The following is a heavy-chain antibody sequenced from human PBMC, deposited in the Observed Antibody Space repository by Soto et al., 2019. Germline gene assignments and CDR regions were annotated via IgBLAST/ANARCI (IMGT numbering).Heavy chain of an antibody. D-gene: IGHD2-21*01. CDR1: GFTFSGSA. CDR3: TTDSYSTITIVRFDY. Sequence: GGSLRLSCAASGFTFSGSAMHWVRQASGKGLEWVGRTRSKANSYATAYAASVKGRFTISRDDSKNTAYLQMNSLKIEDTAVYYCTTDSYSTITIVRFDYWGQGTLVTVSS. CDR2: TRSKANSYAT. J-gene: IGHJ4*01. V-gene: IGHV3-73*01.